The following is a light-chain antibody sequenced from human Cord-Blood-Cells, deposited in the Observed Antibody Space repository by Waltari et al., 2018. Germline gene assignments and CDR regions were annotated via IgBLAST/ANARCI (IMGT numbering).Light chain of an antibody. CDR3: VLYMGSGSWV. V-gene: IGLV8-61*01. Sequence: QTVVTQEPSFSVSPGGTVTLTCGLSSASVSPSYYPSWYQQTPGQAPRTLSYSTNTRSSGFPDRFSGSILGNKAALTITGAQADDESDYYCVLYMGSGSWVFGGGTKLTVL. CDR2: STN. J-gene: IGLJ3*02. CDR1: SASVSPSYY.